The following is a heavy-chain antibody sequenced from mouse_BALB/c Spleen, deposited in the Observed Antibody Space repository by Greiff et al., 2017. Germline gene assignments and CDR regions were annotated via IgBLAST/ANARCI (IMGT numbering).Heavy chain of an antibody. V-gene: IGHV7-1*02. D-gene: IGHD4-1*01. J-gene: IGHJ3*01. CDR3: ARDAPLGRGFAY. CDR1: GFTFSDFY. Sequence: EVNVVESGGGLVQPGGSLRLSCATSGFTFSDFYMEWVRQPPGKRLEWIAASRNKANDYTTEYSASVKGRFIVSRDTSQSILYLQMNALRAEDTAIYYCARDAPLGRGFAYWGQGTLVTVSA. CDR2: SRNKANDYTT.